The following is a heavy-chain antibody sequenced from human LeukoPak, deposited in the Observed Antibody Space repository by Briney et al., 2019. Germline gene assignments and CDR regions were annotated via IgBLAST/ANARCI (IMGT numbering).Heavy chain of an antibody. CDR2: IYYSGST. J-gene: IGHJ6*03. V-gene: IGHV4-59*01. CDR3: ARGGHTAMALRYYYYYMDV. CDR1: GGSISSYY. D-gene: IGHD5-18*01. Sequence: PSETLSLTCTVSGGSISSYYWSWIRQPPGKGLEWIGYIYYSGSTNYNPSLKSRVTISVDTSRNQFSLKLSSMTAADTAVYYCARGGHTAMALRYYYYYMDVWGKGTTVTVSS.